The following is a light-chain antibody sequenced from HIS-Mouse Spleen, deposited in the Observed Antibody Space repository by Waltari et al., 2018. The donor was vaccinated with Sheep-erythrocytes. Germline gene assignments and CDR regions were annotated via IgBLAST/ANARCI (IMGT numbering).Light chain of an antibody. CDR1: SSDVGGYTY. V-gene: IGLV2-11*01. Sequence: QSALTQPRSVSGSPGQSVTIPCHGTSSDVGGYTYVPWYQQHPGKAPKLMIYDVSKRPSGVPDRFSGSKSGNTASLTISGLQAEDEADYYCCSYAGSYTLVFGGGTKLTVL. J-gene: IGLJ2*01. CDR3: CSYAGSYTLV. CDR2: DVS.